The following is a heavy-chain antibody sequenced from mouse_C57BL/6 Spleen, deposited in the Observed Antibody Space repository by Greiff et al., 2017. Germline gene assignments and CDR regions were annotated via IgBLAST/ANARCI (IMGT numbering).Heavy chain of an antibody. V-gene: IGHV3-6*01. CDR2: ISYDGSN. D-gene: IGHD2-12*01. Sequence: EVKLQESGPGLVKPSQSLSLTCSVTGYSITSGYYWNWIRQFPGNKLEWMGYISYDGSNNYNPSLKNRISITRDTSKNQFFLKLNSVTTEDTATYYCARDNYSNDDYAMDYWGQGTSVTVSS. CDR1: GYSITSGYY. J-gene: IGHJ4*01. CDR3: ARDNYSNDDYAMDY.